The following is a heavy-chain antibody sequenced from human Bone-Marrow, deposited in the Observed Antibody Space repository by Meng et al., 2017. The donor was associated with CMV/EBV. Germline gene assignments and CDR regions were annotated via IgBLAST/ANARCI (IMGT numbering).Heavy chain of an antibody. CDR2: IDHDGSEK. D-gene: IGHD2-15*01. CDR3: ARDLYDS. J-gene: IGHJ4*02. V-gene: IGHV3-7*01. Sequence: GGSLRLSCEMSGLSFISFWMVWVRQAPGKGLEGVATIDHDGSEKFYVDSVKGRFTISRDNAKNSLHLQMDSLRAEDTAVYYCARDLYDSWGQGSWSPSPQ. CDR1: GLSFISFW.